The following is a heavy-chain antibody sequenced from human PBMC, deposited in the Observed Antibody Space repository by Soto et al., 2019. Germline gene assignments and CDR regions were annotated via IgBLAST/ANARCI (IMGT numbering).Heavy chain of an antibody. CDR1: GYTFTSYY. D-gene: IGHD3-22*01. Sequence: ASVKVSCKASGYTFTSYYMHWVRQAPGQGLEWMGIINPSGGSTSYAQKFQGRVTMTRDTSTSTVYMELSSLRSEDTAVYYCARDSRLYDSSGYYFFYFDYWGQGTLVTVSS. CDR3: ARDSRLYDSSGYYFFYFDY. J-gene: IGHJ4*02. V-gene: IGHV1-46*01. CDR2: INPSGGST.